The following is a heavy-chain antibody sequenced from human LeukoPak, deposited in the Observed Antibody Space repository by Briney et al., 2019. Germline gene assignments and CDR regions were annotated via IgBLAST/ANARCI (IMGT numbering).Heavy chain of an antibody. Sequence: GGSLRLSCTASGFTFSRYSMSWVRQAPGKGLGWVSAITSGVGFIYYADSLKGRFTISRDNAKNSLYLQLNSLRVEDTAVYYCARDRYGSSGYYCISDYWGQGTLVTVSS. CDR2: ITSGVGFI. D-gene: IGHD3-22*01. CDR3: ARDRYGSSGYYCISDY. V-gene: IGHV3-21*01. CDR1: GFTFSRYS. J-gene: IGHJ4*02.